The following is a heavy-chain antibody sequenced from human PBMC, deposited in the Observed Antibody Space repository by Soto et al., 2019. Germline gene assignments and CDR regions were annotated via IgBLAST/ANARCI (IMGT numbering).Heavy chain of an antibody. CDR2: GRNKPNSYST. D-gene: IGHD5-12*01. CDR1: GFSISDYY. V-gene: IGHV3-72*01. CDR3: ARASRVVVALDY. J-gene: IGHJ4*02. Sequence: EVQLVESGGGLGQPGGSLRLSCAASGFSISDYYMDWVRQAPGKGLEWVGRGRNKPNSYSTEYAASVKGRFTISREDSKNSLYLEMDSLKTDDTAVYYCARASRVVVALDYWGQVALFTVSS.